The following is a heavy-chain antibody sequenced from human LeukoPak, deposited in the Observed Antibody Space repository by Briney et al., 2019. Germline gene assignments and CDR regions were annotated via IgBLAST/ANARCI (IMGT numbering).Heavy chain of an antibody. V-gene: IGHV3-7*01. CDR2: IKEDGGEK. J-gene: IGHJ6*03. CDR1: GFTFDDYW. CDR3: ARVSGYSYTYYYYMDV. Sequence: GGSLRLSCAASGFTFDDYWMSWVRQAPGKGLEWVANIKEDGGEKYYVDSVKGRFTISRDNTKNSLYLQMNSLRAEDMAVYYCARVSGYSYTYYYYMDVWGKGTTVTISS. D-gene: IGHD5-18*01.